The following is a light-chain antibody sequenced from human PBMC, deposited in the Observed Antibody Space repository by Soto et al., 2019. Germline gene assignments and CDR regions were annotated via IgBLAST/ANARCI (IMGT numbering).Light chain of an antibody. CDR1: QGIRND. CDR3: KKSYSSHQK. J-gene: IGKJ1*01. V-gene: IGKV1-6*01. Sequence: AIQMTQSPSSLSSSVGDIVTITCLASQGIRNDLGWYQQKPGKAPKIMIYAEYSLQSGVKSRFSGSGSGKDFTLTIRGMQPEDFETYFCKKSYSSHQKFGKGTKVDIK. CDR2: AEY.